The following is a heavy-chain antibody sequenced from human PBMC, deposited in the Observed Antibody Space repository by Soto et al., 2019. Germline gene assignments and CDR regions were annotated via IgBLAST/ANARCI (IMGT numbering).Heavy chain of an antibody. CDR2: ISGSVGST. Sequence: EVQLLESGGGFVQPGGSLRLSCTASGFTLSDHGMHWVRQAPGKGLEWVASISGSVGSTFYADSVKGRFTISRDNYLNTLDLQMNSLRAEDTAVYYCAKDRTIASRTFDSWGQGALVTVSS. J-gene: IGHJ4*02. CDR1: GFTLSDHG. V-gene: IGHV3-23*01. D-gene: IGHD6-6*01. CDR3: AKDRTIASRTFDS.